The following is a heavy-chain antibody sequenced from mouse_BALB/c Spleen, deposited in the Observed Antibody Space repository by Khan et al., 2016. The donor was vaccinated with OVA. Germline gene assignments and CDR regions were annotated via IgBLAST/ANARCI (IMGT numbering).Heavy chain of an antibody. CDR3: AMSWAMDY. Sequence: EVQLVESGGGLVQPGGSRKLSCAASGFTFSDYGMAWVRQAPGKGPEWVAFISNLAYSIYYADTVTGRFTISRENAKNNLYLEMSSLRSEDTAMYYCAMSWAMDYWGQGTSVTVSS. V-gene: IGHV5-15*02. CDR1: GFTFSDYG. J-gene: IGHJ4*01. CDR2: ISNLAYSI.